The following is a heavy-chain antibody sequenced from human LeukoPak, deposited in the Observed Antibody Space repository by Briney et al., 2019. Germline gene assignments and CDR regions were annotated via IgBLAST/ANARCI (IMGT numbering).Heavy chain of an antibody. Sequence: PSETLSLTCTVSGGSISSSSYYWGWIRPPPGKGLEWIGSIYYSGSTYYNPSLKSRVTISVDTSKNQFSLKLSSVTAADTAVYYCASRGQAWSGYTVLGTDAFDIWGQGTMVTVSS. J-gene: IGHJ3*02. CDR2: IYYSGST. V-gene: IGHV4-39*01. D-gene: IGHD3-3*01. CDR1: GGSISSSSYY. CDR3: ASRGQAWSGYTVLGTDAFDI.